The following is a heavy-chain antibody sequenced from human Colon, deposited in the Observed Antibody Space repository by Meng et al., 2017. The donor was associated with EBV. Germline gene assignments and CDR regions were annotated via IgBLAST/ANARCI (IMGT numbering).Heavy chain of an antibody. J-gene: IGHJ5*02. D-gene: IGHD6-19*01. CDR2: SGHGGFT. CDR1: GGSISTSGYY. CDR3: VRSSAWVRTGFDP. V-gene: IGHV4-39*01. Sequence: QSQLQESGPGLVKPSGXLALTCRXSGGSISTSGYYWGWIRQPPGKGLEWIGSSGHGGFTYYTPSLKSRVAVSLDTSKSQFSLMLTSVTAADTAVYYCVRSSAWVRTGFDPWGQGTLVTVSS.